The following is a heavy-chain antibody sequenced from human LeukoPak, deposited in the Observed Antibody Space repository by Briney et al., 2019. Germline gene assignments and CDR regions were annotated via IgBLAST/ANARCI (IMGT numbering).Heavy chain of an antibody. CDR2: IYTSGST. J-gene: IGHJ4*02. V-gene: IGHV4-4*09. Sequence: PSETLSLTCTVSGGSISSYYWSWIRQPPGKGLEWIGYIYTSGSTNYNPSLKSRVTISVDTSKNQFSLKLSSVTAADTVVYYCARQRGDGYHELPFDYWGQGTLVTVSS. CDR3: ARQRGDGYHELPFDY. CDR1: GGSISSYY. D-gene: IGHD5-24*01.